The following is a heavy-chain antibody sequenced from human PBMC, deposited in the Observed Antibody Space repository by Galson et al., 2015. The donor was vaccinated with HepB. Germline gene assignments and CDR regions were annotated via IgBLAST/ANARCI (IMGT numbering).Heavy chain of an antibody. J-gene: IGHJ4*02. CDR2: ISYDGSNK. CDR1: GFTFSSFA. Sequence: SLRLSCAASGFTFSSFAMHWVRQAPGKGLEWVAVISYDGSNKYYADSVKGRFTISRDNSKNTLYLQMNSLRAEDTAVYYCAGDLKGLDYWGQGTLVTVSS. CDR3: AGDLKGLDY. V-gene: IGHV3-30-3*01.